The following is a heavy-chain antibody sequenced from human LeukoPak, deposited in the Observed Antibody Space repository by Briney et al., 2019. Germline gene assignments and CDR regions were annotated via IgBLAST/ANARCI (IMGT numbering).Heavy chain of an antibody. Sequence: SETLSLTCSVSHVPLSSYYWSWIRQPPGKGLEWIAYIHDSANTNYNPSLQSRVTISVDTSKNQFSLKLSSVTAADTAVYYCARGRITIFGVVTPHLDYWGQGNLVTVSS. D-gene: IGHD3-3*01. V-gene: IGHV4-59*01. J-gene: IGHJ4*02. CDR3: ARGRITIFGVVTPHLDY. CDR1: HVPLSSYY. CDR2: IHDSANT.